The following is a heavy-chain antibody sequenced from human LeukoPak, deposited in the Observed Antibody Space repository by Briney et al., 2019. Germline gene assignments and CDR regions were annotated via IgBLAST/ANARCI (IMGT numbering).Heavy chain of an antibody. D-gene: IGHD2-2*01. V-gene: IGHV4-59*01. CDR2: IHYSGST. Sequence: SETLSLTCTVSGGSISSYYWSWIRQPPGKGLEWIGYIHYSGSTNYNPSLKSRVTISVDTSKNQFSLKLSSVTAADTAVYYCARYQLLSPYYFDYWGQGTLVTVSS. CDR1: GGSISSYY. CDR3: ARYQLLSPYYFDY. J-gene: IGHJ4*02.